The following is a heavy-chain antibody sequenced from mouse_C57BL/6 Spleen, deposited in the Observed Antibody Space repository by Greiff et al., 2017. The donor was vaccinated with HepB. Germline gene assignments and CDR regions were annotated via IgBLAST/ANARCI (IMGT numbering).Heavy chain of an antibody. CDR3: ARPFITTVVARGDWYFDV. CDR1: GFTFSDYG. Sequence: EVKLMESGGGLVKPGGSLKLSCAASGFTFSDYGMHWVRQAPEKGLEWVAYISSGSSTIYYADTVKGRFTISRDNAKNTLFLQMTSLRSEDTAMYYCARPFITTVVARGDWYFDVWGTGTTVTVSS. J-gene: IGHJ1*03. D-gene: IGHD1-1*01. CDR2: ISSGSSTI. V-gene: IGHV5-17*01.